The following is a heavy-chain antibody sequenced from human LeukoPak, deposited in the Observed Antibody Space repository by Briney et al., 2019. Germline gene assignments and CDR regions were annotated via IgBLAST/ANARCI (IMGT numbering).Heavy chain of an antibody. V-gene: IGHV4-30-4*01. J-gene: IGHJ5*02. CDR2: IYYSGST. Sequence: KSSETLSLTCTVSGGSISCGDYYWSWIRQPPGKGLEWIGYIYYSGSTYYNPSLKSRVTISVDTSKNQFSLKLSSVTAADTAVYYCARAWGSAIRVWFDPWGQGTLVTVSS. CDR1: GGSISCGDYY. CDR3: ARAWGSAIRVWFDP. D-gene: IGHD2-2*02.